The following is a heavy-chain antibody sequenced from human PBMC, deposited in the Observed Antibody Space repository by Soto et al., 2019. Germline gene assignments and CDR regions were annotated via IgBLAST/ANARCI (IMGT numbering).Heavy chain of an antibody. J-gene: IGHJ3*02. CDR1: GFTFNIDG. D-gene: IGHD3-22*01. Sequence: VGSLRLSCAASGFTFNIDGMHWVRQAPGKGLEWVSVISGSGGSTYYADSVKGRFTISRDNYKNTLYLQMNSLRAEDTAVYYCAKSITMLLVVIGDALDIWGQGTMVTVSS. CDR3: AKSITMLLVVIGDALDI. V-gene: IGHV3-23*01. CDR2: ISGSGGST.